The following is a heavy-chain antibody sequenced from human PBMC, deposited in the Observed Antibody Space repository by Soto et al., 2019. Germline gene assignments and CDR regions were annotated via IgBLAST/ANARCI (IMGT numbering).Heavy chain of an antibody. CDR1: GGFVSSGSYY. V-gene: IGHV4-34*01. CDR3: ARVERGTATTVVDAFDI. Sequence: QVQLQQWGAGLLKPSETLSLTCAVYGGFVSSGSYYWSWIRQPPGKGLEWIGEMSHSGGNHFNPSLKSRVSISVDTAKNQFSLKMSSVTAADTVLYYCARVERGTATTVVDAFDIWGPGTMVTVSS. CDR2: MSHSGGN. D-gene: IGHD1-1*01. J-gene: IGHJ3*02.